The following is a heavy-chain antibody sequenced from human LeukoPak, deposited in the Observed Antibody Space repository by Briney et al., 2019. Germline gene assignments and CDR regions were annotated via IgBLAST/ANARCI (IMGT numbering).Heavy chain of an antibody. CDR2: TSYEGSVK. J-gene: IGHJ6*02. CDR1: GFTFSGYG. CDR3: AKAGPNLRGSGTDDQYGMDV. V-gene: IGHV3-30*18. Sequence: GGSLRLSCVASGFTFSGYGMHWVRQAPGKGLEWVTVTSYEGSVKYYTDSVKGRFTISRDNSKNTLYLQMNSLRAEDTAIYYCAKAGPNLRGSGTDDQYGMDVWGQGTTVTVSS. D-gene: IGHD3-10*01.